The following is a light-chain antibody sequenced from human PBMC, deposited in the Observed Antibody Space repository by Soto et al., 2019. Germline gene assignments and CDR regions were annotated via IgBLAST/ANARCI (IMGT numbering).Light chain of an antibody. CDR1: QSVSSRY. J-gene: IGKJ2*01. CDR2: GAS. CDR3: QWYGNSPPYT. Sequence: EIVLTQSPGTLSLSPGERVTLSCRASQSVSSRYLAWYQQKPGQAPRVLIYGASNRVTGIPDRFSGSGSGTEFTLTISRLEPEDFAVYYCQWYGNSPPYTFGRGTTLEIK. V-gene: IGKV3-20*01.